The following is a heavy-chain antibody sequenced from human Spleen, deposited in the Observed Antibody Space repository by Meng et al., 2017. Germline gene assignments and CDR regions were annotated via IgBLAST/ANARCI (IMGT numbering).Heavy chain of an antibody. J-gene: IGHJ4*02. V-gene: IGHV4-59*01. Sequence: GSLRLSCTVSGGSISGYYWSWIRQPPGKGLEWIGYIYYSGSTNYNPSLKSRVTISVDTSKNQFSLKLSSVTAADTAVYYCARYSIAAAGIYWGQGTLVTVSS. CDR1: GGSISGYY. CDR2: IYYSGST. CDR3: ARYSIAAAGIY. D-gene: IGHD6-13*01.